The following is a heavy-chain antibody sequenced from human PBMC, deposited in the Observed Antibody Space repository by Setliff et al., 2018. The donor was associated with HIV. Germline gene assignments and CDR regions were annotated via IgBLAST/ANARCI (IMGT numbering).Heavy chain of an antibody. D-gene: IGHD2-8*01. J-gene: IGHJ5*02. V-gene: IGHV4-34*01. CDR3: ATWMVHAKRRLFGWFDP. Sequence: PSETLSLTCAVYGGSFSGYYWSWIRQPPGKGLEWIGEINHSGSTNYNPSLKGRVTISVDTSKDQFSLKLSSVTAADTAVYYCATWMVHAKRRLFGWFDPWGQGTLVTVSS. CDR2: INHSGST. CDR1: GGSFSGYY.